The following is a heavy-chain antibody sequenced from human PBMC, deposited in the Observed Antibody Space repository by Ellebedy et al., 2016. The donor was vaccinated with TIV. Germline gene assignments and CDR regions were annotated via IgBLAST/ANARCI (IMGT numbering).Heavy chain of an antibody. CDR2: VYYSGSP. D-gene: IGHD3-9*01. CDR1: GGSVSNTRYY. CDR3: ARIDPWQPIDD. Sequence: MPSETLFLTCGVSGGSVSNTRYYWAWIRQPPGKGLEWIGSVYYSGSPYYNPSFKSRVTLSADTSKNQFSLNLRTVSAADTGVYYCARIDPWQPIDDWGQGILVTVSS. J-gene: IGHJ4*02. V-gene: IGHV4-39*01.